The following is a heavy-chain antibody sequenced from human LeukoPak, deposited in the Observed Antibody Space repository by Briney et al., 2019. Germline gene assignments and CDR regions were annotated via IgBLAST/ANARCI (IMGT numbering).Heavy chain of an antibody. V-gene: IGHV1-69*13. CDR3: ARDLKLYYYGSGPIGGMDV. CDR2: IIPIFGTA. J-gene: IGHJ6*02. Sequence: SVKVSCKASGYTFTSYDISWVRQAPGQGLEWMGGIIPIFGTANYAQKFQGRVTITADESTSTAYMELSSLRSEDTAVYYCARDLKLYYYGSGPIGGMDVWGQGTTVTVSS. CDR1: GYTFTSYD. D-gene: IGHD3-10*01.